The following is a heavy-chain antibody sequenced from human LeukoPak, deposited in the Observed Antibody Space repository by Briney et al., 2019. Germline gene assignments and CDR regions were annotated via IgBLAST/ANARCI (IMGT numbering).Heavy chain of an antibody. J-gene: IGHJ4*02. CDR3: ADGDY. CDR2: ISYDGSNR. V-gene: IGHV3-30*03. CDR1: GFTFSNNG. Sequence: GGSLRLSCAASGFTFSNNGMNWVRQAPGKGLEWVALISYDGSNRWYADSVKGRFTISRDNSKNMLYLQINNLRLEDTAVYYCADGDYWGQGTLVTVSS.